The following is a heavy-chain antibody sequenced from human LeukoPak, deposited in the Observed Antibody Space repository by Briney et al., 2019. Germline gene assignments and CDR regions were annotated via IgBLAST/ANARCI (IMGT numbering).Heavy chain of an antibody. J-gene: IGHJ6*04. V-gene: IGHV3-21*01. CDR3: VSSPRVAAQDV. D-gene: IGHD6-6*01. CDR2: ISGTSSYI. Sequence: GGSLRPSCAASGFTFSSYSMIWVRQAPGKGLELVSSISGTSSYIYYADSVKGRFTISRDNAKNSLYLQMNSLRAEDTAVYYCVSSPRVAAQDVWGKGTTVTVSS. CDR1: GFTFSSYS.